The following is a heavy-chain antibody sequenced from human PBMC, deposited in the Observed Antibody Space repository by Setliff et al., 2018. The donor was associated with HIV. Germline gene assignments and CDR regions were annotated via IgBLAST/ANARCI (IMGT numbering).Heavy chain of an antibody. CDR3: ARDAGAPGRGNPLDY. V-gene: IGHV1-2*02. D-gene: IGHD3-10*01. CDR2: ISPDSGDT. Sequence: GASVKVSCKTSGYTFTVNHLHWVRQAPGQGVEWVGKISPDSGDTFYAQKFQGRVTLTRDTSITTAYTELSTLRDDDTAVYYCARDAGAPGRGNPLDYWGQGTLVTVSS. J-gene: IGHJ4*02. CDR1: GYTFTVNH.